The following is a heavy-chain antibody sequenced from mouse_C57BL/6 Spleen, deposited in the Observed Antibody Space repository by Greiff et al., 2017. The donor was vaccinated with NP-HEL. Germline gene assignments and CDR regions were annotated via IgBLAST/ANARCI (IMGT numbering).Heavy chain of an antibody. Sequence: QVHVKQSGAELVKPGASVKLSCKASGYTFTEYTIHWVKQRSGQGLEWIGWFYPGSGSIKYNEKFKDKATLTADKSSSTVYMELSRLTSEDSAVYCCARYGSPITTVVARPWFAYWGQGTLVTVSA. CDR1: GYTFTEYT. V-gene: IGHV1-62-2*01. CDR3: ARYGSPITTVVARPWFAY. D-gene: IGHD1-1*01. J-gene: IGHJ3*01. CDR2: FYPGSGSI.